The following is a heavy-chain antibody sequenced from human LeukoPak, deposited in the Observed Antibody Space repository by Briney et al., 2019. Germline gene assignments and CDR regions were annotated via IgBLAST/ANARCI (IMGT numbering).Heavy chain of an antibody. V-gene: IGHV4-34*01. Sequence: SETLSLTCAVYGGSFSGYYWSWIRQPPGKGLEWIGEINHSGSTNYNPSLKSRVTISVDTSKNQFSLKLSSVTAADTAVYYCARGADAFAIWGQGTMVTVSS. CDR2: INHSGST. J-gene: IGHJ3*02. CDR3: ARGADAFAI. CDR1: GGSFSGYY.